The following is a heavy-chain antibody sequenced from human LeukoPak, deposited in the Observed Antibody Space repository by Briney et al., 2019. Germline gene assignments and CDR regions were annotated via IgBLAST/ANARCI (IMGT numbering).Heavy chain of an antibody. CDR2: IKTNAEGGTL. J-gene: IGHJ4*02. Sequence: PGGSLRLSCAASGFTYSNVWMNWVRQAPGKGLEWVGRIKTNAEGGTLDYTAPVKGRFTISRDDSKNTLYLQMDSLEVEDTGMYYCTTGIDDEGDYWGQGTLVTVSS. V-gene: IGHV3-15*07. CDR3: TTGIDDEGDY. D-gene: IGHD3-3*02. CDR1: GFTYSNVW.